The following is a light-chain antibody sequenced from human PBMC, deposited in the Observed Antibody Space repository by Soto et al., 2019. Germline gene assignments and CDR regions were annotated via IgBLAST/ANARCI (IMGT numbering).Light chain of an antibody. J-gene: IGKJ5*01. CDR3: MQALQTPT. CDR1: QSVLYSSNNKNY. V-gene: IGKV2-28*01. CDR2: LGS. Sequence: DIVMTQSPDSLVASLCERATINCKSSQSVLYSSNNKNYLAWYLQKPGQSPQLLIYLGSNRASGVPDRFIGSGSGTDFTLKIRRVDAEFVGVYYCMQALQTPTFGQGTRLEIK.